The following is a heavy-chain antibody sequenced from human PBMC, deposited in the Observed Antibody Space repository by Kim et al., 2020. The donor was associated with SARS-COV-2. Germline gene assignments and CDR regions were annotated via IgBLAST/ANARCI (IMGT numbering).Heavy chain of an antibody. V-gene: IGHV1-69*13. Sequence: SVKVSYKASGGTFSSYAISWVRQAPGQGLEWMGGIIPIFGTANYAQKFQGRVTITADESTSTAYMELSSLRSEDTAVYYCARAGPCSGGSCYSSPYYYYYYMDVWGKGTTVTVSS. CDR2: IIPIFGTA. CDR3: ARAGPCSGGSCYSSPYYYYYYMDV. J-gene: IGHJ6*03. D-gene: IGHD2-15*01. CDR1: GGTFSSYA.